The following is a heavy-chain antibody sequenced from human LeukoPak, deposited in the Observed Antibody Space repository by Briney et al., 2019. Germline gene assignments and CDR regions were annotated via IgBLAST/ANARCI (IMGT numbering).Heavy chain of an antibody. CDR2: ISYDGSNK. D-gene: IGHD4-17*01. CDR3: AKDGDYGDYWDAFDI. Sequence: GGSLRLSCAASGFTFSSYGMHWVRQAPGKGLEWVAVISYDGSNKYYADSVKGRFTISRDNSKNTLYLQMNSLRAEDAAVYYCAKDGDYGDYWDAFDIWGQGTMVTVSS. J-gene: IGHJ3*02. CDR1: GFTFSSYG. V-gene: IGHV3-30*18.